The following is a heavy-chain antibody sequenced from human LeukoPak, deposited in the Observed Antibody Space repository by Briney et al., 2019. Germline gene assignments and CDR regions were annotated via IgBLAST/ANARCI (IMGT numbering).Heavy chain of an antibody. J-gene: IGHJ4*02. V-gene: IGHV4-59*01. Sequence: SETLSLTCAVYGGSFSGYYWSWIRQPPGKGLEWIGYIYYSGSTNYNPSLKSRVTISVDTSKNQFSLKLSSVTAADTAVYYCARESPYCGGDCYDYWGQGTLVTVSS. D-gene: IGHD2-21*01. CDR2: IYYSGST. CDR3: ARESPYCGGDCYDY. CDR1: GGSFSGYY.